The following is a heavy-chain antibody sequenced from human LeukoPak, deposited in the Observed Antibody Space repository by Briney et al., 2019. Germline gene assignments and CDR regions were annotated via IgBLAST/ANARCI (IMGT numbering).Heavy chain of an antibody. V-gene: IGHV3-23*03. Sequence: GGSLRLSCAASGFTFSSHGMNWLRQAPGKGLEGVSVIYSGGSTYYADSVRGRFTISRDNSQDTLYLEVKSLRVEDTAVYFCAKPLYAVRGKNFFDYWGQGTLVIVSS. CDR1: GFTFSSHG. CDR3: AKPLYAVRGKNFFDY. CDR2: IYSGGST. J-gene: IGHJ4*02. D-gene: IGHD3-16*01.